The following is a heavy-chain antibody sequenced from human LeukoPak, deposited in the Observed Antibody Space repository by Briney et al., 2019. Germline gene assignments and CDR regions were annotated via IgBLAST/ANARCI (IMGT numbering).Heavy chain of an antibody. D-gene: IGHD4-17*01. J-gene: IGHJ4*02. CDR1: GFTVSSNY. V-gene: IGHV3-53*01. Sequence: PGGSLRLSCAASGFTVSSNYMSWVRQAPGKGLEWVSVIYSGGSTYYADSVKGRFTISRDNSKNTLYLQMNSLRAEDTAVYYCARSVPDYGDYYFDCWGQGTLVTVSS. CDR3: ARSVPDYGDYYFDC. CDR2: IYSGGST.